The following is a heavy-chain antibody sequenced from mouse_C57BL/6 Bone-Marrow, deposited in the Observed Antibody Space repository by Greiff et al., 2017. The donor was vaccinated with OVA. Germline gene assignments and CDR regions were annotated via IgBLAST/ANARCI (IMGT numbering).Heavy chain of an antibody. CDR1: GFSLTSYG. J-gene: IGHJ3*01. CDR2: IWSGGST. V-gene: IGHV2-2*01. CDR3: ARLRGSFAY. Sequence: QVQLQQSGPGLVQPSQSLSITCTVSGFSLTSYGVHWVRQSPGKGLEWLGVIWSGGSTDYNAAFISRLSISKDNSKSQVFFKMNSLQADDTAIYYCARLRGSFAYWGQGTLVTVSA.